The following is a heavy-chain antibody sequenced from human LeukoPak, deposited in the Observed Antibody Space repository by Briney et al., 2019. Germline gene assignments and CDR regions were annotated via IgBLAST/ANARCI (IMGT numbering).Heavy chain of an antibody. CDR3: TRDSGLGNDAFDV. CDR2: TYYRSKWFY. D-gene: IGHD3-10*01. Sequence: SQTLSLTCAISGDSVSSNSAAWDWIRQSPSRGLEWLGRTYYRSKWFYDYAVSVKSRITINPDTSKNQFSLLLNSVTPEDAAVYYCTRDSGLGNDAFDVWGQGTMVTVSS. J-gene: IGHJ3*01. V-gene: IGHV6-1*01. CDR1: GDSVSSNSAA.